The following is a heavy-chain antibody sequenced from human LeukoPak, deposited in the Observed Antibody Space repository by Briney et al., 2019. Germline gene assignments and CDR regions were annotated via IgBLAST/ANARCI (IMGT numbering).Heavy chain of an antibody. CDR2: INPNSGGT. Sequence: RASVKVSCKASGYTFTGYYMHWVRQPPAQGLEWMGWINPNSGGTNHAQKFQGRVTMTRGTSISTAYMELSRLRSDDTAVYYCASAYCTNGVCYIGFDYWGQGTLVTVSS. CDR1: GYTFTGYY. CDR3: ASAYCTNGVCYIGFDY. D-gene: IGHD2-8*01. V-gene: IGHV1-2*02. J-gene: IGHJ4*02.